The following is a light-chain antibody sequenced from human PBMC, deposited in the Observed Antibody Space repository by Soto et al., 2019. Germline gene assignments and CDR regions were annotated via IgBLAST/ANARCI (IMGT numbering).Light chain of an antibody. CDR1: QSVSSS. V-gene: IGKV3-15*01. J-gene: IGKJ1*01. CDR3: QQYNNWPRT. Sequence: EIVMTQSPATLSVSPGERATLFCRASQSVSSSLAWYQQKPGQPPRLLIYGASTRATGVPARFSGSGSGTEFTLTISSLQSEDFAVYYCQQYNNWPRTFGKGTKVEIK. CDR2: GAS.